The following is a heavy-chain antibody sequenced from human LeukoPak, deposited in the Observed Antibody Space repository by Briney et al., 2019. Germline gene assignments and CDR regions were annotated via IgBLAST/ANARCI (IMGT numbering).Heavy chain of an antibody. CDR3: ARVSVVVVAASDYFDY. CDR2: IKQDGSEK. Sequence: GGSLRLSCAASGFTFSSYWMSWVRQAPWKRLEWVANIKQDGSEKYYVDSVKGRFTISRDNAKNSLYLQMNSLRAEDTAVYYCARVSVVVVAASDYFDYWGQGTLVTVSS. V-gene: IGHV3-7*01. J-gene: IGHJ4*02. D-gene: IGHD2-15*01. CDR1: GFTFSSYW.